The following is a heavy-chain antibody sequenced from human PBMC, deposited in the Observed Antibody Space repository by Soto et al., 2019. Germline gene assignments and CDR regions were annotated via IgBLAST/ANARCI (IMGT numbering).Heavy chain of an antibody. D-gene: IGHD3-10*01. V-gene: IGHV1-3*01. CDR3: ARDPYMVRGVPYYMDV. Sequence: ASVKVSCKASGYTFTSYAMHWVRQAPGQWLEWMGWINAGNGNTKYSQKFQGRVTITRDTSASTAYMELSSLRSEDTAVYYCARDPYMVRGVPYYMDVWGKGTTVTVSS. CDR2: INAGNGNT. J-gene: IGHJ6*03. CDR1: GYTFTSYA.